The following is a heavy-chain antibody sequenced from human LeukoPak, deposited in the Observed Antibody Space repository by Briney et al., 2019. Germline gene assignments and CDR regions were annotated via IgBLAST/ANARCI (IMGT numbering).Heavy chain of an antibody. CDR3: AREAYYDILTPDY. J-gene: IGHJ4*02. CDR1: GYTFTDYY. V-gene: IGHV1-2*02. D-gene: IGHD3-9*01. Sequence: GASVTLSCTASGYTFTDYYMHWVRQAPGQGLEWMGWIDPNSGGTNYAQKFQGRVTMTRDTSISTAYMELSRLRSDDTAVYYCAREAYYDILTPDYWGQGTLVTVSS. CDR2: IDPNSGGT.